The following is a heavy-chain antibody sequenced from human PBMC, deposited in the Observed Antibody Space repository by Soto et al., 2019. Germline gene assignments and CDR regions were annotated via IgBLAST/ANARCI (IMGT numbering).Heavy chain of an antibody. CDR3: AKDATRTSVWYYFDY. J-gene: IGHJ4*02. V-gene: IGHV3-23*01. D-gene: IGHD6-19*01. CDR1: VSTFSTYA. CDR2: TSNSSELT. Sequence: GGSVRLSCPVSVSTFSTYAMGWVRQAPGRGLQWVSVTSNSSELTYYADSVKGRCTISKDKSENTLFPEMSSLRAHDTAVYYCAKDATRTSVWYYFDYCGQGTLVTVSS.